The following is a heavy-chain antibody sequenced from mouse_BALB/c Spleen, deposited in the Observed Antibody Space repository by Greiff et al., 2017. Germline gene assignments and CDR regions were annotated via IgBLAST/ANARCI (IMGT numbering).Heavy chain of an antibody. CDR1: GFTFSSYA. V-gene: IGHV5-6-5*01. D-gene: IGHD1-1*01. J-gene: IGHJ3*01. Sequence: EVMLVESGGGLVKPGGSLKLSCAASGFTFSSYAMSWVRQTPEKRLEWVASISSGGSTYYPDSVKGRFTISRDNARNILYLQMSSLRSEDTAMYYCARYYYGTPFAYWGQGTLVTVSA. CDR2: ISSGGST. CDR3: ARYYYGTPFAY.